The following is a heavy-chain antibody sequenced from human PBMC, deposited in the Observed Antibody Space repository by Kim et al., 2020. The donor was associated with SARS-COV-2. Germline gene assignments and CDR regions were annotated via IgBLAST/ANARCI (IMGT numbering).Heavy chain of an antibody. V-gene: IGHV1-69*13. J-gene: IGHJ6*02. CDR1: GGTFSSYA. CDR3: AREIWDGVAPYYYYGMDV. Sequence: SVKVSCKASGGTFSSYAISWVRQAPGQGLEWMGGIIPIFGTANYAQKFQGRVTITADESTSTAYMELSSLRSEDTAVYYCAREIWDGVAPYYYYGMDVWGQGTTVTVSS. D-gene: IGHD3-10*01. CDR2: IIPIFGTA.